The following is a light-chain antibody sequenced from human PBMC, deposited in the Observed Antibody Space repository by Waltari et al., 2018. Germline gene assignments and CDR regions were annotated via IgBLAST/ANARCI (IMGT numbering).Light chain of an antibody. CDR3: QQRSNWPPT. J-gene: IGKJ1*01. CDR2: DTS. Sequence: EIVLTQSPGTLSLSPGERATLSCRASQSVSNMFAWYQQKPGQAPRLLIYDTSNRATGIPARFSGSGSGTDFTLTISSLEPEDFAVYYCQQRSNWPPTFGQGTKVEI. V-gene: IGKV3-11*01. CDR1: QSVSNM.